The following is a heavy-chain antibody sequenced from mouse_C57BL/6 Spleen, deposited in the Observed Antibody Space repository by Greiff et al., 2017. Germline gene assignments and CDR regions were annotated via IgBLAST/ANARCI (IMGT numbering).Heavy chain of an antibody. CDR2: IDPSDSYT. V-gene: IGHV1-50*01. CDR3: ARGLHYGSSYYFDY. D-gene: IGHD1-1*01. J-gene: IGHJ2*01. Sequence: VQLQQSGAELVKPGASVKLSCKASGYTFTSYWMQWVKQRPGQGLEWIGEIDPSDSYTNYNQKFKGKATLTVDTSSSTAYMQLSSLTSEDSAVDYCARGLHYGSSYYFDYWGQGTTLTVSS. CDR1: GYTFTSYW.